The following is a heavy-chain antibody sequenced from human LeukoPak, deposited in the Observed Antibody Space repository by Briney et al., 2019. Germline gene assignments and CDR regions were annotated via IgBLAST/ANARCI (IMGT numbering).Heavy chain of an antibody. Sequence: GESLKISCKGSGYSFTDYWIGWVRQMPGKGLGWMGIIYPDDSDTRYSPSFKGQVAISADKSINTAYLQWNSLTTSDTAMYYCARLIAVVTATRFDYWGQGTLVTVSS. CDR2: IYPDDSDT. CDR1: GYSFTDYW. D-gene: IGHD2-15*01. V-gene: IGHV5-51*01. J-gene: IGHJ4*02. CDR3: ARLIAVVTATRFDY.